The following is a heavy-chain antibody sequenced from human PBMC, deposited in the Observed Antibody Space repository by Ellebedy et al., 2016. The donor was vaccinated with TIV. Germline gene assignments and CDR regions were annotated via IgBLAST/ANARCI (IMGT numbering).Heavy chain of an antibody. Sequence: GGSLRLSXAASGFTFSSYSMNWVRQAPGKGLEWVSSISSSSSYIYYADSVKGRFTISRDNAKNSLYLQMNSLRAEDTAVYYCARELGPREVPAAGGFDYWGQGTLVTVSS. J-gene: IGHJ4*02. CDR2: ISSSSSYI. V-gene: IGHV3-21*01. D-gene: IGHD2-2*01. CDR3: ARELGPREVPAAGGFDY. CDR1: GFTFSSYS.